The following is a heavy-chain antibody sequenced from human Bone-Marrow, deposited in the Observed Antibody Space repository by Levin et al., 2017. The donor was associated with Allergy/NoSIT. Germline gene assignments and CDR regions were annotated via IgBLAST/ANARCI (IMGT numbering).Heavy chain of an antibody. CDR2: IKSKTDGGTT. CDR1: GFTLTNTW. CDR3: STEPPLFDFWSNYWGGKRNYTTVV. J-gene: IGHJ4*02. Sequence: RPGGSLRLSCEASGFTLTNTWMNWVRQAPGKGLEWVGRIKSKTDGGTTDYAAPVKGRFTISRDDSKNNLHLQMNSLKTEDTAVYYCSTEPPLFDFWSNYWGGKRNYTTVVWGQGALVTVSS. V-gene: IGHV3-15*07. D-gene: IGHD3-3*01.